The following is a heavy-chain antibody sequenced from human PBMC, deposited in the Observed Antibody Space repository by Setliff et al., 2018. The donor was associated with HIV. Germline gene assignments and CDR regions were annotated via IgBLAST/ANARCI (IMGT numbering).Heavy chain of an antibody. V-gene: IGHV4-31*03. CDR1: GGSISSGGFY. CDR2: IYNTGST. CDR3: AREIPYSYGGRGHPL. J-gene: IGHJ4*02. D-gene: IGHD3-22*01. Sequence: PSETLSLTCTVTGGSISSGGFYWTWIRQHPGKGLEWIGYIYNTGSTYHSPSLKSRVTISVDTSENQFSLRLNSVTAADTAVYYCAREIPYSYGGRGHPLWGQGTLVTVSS.